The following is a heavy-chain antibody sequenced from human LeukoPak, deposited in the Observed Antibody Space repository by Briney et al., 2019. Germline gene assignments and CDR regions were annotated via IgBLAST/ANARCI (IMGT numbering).Heavy chain of an antibody. CDR1: GFTFSSYA. J-gene: IGHJ4*02. CDR2: ISGSGGST. Sequence: GGSLRLSCAASGFTFSSYAMTWVRQAPGKGLEWVSAISGSGGSTYYADSVKGRFTISRDNSKNTLYLQMNSLRAEDTAVYYCAKGVGQWLGTFDYWGQGTLVTVSS. D-gene: IGHD6-19*01. V-gene: IGHV3-23*01. CDR3: AKGVGQWLGTFDY.